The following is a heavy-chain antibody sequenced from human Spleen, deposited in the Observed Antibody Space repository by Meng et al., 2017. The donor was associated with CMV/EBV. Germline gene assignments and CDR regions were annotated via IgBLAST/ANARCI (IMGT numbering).Heavy chain of an antibody. D-gene: IGHD3-16*02. Sequence: VSGGSISSSSYYWGWIRQPPGKGLEWIGSIYYSGSTYYNPSLKSRVTISVDTSKNQFSLKLSSVTAADTAVYYCARVLMITFGGVIVWGQGTLVTVSS. CDR1: GGSISSSSYY. J-gene: IGHJ4*02. CDR2: IYYSGST. CDR3: ARVLMITFGGVIV. V-gene: IGHV4-39*07.